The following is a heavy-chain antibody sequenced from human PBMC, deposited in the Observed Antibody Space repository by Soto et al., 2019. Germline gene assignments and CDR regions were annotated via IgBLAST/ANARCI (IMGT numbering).Heavy chain of an antibody. CDR3: AQSIAAAGTGWFDP. V-gene: IGHV4-39*01. Sequence: SETLSLTCTVSGGSISSNSYYWGWIRQPPGKGLGWIGSIYYSGSTYYNPSLKSRVTISVDTSKNQFSLKLSSVTAADTAVYCCAQSIAAAGTGWFDPWGQGTLVTVSS. CDR2: IYYSGST. CDR1: GGSISSNSYY. J-gene: IGHJ5*02. D-gene: IGHD6-13*01.